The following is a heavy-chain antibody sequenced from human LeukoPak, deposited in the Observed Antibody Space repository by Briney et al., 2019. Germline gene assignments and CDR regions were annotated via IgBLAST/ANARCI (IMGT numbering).Heavy chain of an antibody. CDR2: ISSSSSTI. CDR3: ARDRRVRGVITPGY. V-gene: IGHV3-48*04. D-gene: IGHD3-10*01. J-gene: IGHJ4*02. CDR1: GFTFSSYS. Sequence: GGSLRLSCAASGFTFSSYSMNWVRQAPGKGLEWVSYISSSSSTIYYADSVKGRFTISRDNAKNSLYLQMNSLRAEDTAVYYCARDRRVRGVITPGYWGQGTLVTVSS.